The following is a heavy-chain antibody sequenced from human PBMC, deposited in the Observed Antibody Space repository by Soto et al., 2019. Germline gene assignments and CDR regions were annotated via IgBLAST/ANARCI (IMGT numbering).Heavy chain of an antibody. CDR1: GFTFSSYS. J-gene: IGHJ5*02. D-gene: IGHD3-10*01. CDR2: ISSSSSTI. CDR3: ASDMYYGSGGYYLLAGWFDP. V-gene: IGHV3-48*02. Sequence: GGSLRLSCAASGFTFSSYSMNWVRQAPGKGLEWVSYISSSSSTIYYEDSVKGRFTISRDKAKNSLYLQMNSLRDEDTAVYYCASDMYYGSGGYYLLAGWFDPWGQGTLVTVSS.